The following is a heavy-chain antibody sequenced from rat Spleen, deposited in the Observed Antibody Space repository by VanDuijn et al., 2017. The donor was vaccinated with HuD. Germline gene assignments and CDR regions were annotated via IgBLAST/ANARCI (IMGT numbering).Heavy chain of an antibody. D-gene: IGHD1-10*01. CDR1: GFTFSNYY. J-gene: IGHJ4*01. CDR3: ARHRQQLGVMDA. CDR2: ITNSGGST. Sequence: EVQLVESGGGLVQPGRSLKLSCAASGFTFSNYYMAWVRQAPTKGLEWVASITNSGGSTYYRDSVKGRFTISRDNTKSTLYLQMDSLRSEDTATYYCARHRQQLGVMDAWGQGASVTVSS. V-gene: IGHV5-25*01.